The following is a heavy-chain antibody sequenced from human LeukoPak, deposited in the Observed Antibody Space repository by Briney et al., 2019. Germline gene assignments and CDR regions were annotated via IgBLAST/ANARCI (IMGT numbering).Heavy chain of an antibody. Sequence: SETLSLTCTASGGSISSSSYYWGWIRQPPGKGLEWIGSIYNSGSTYYNPSLKSRVTISIDTSKNQFSLKLSSVTAADTAVYYCAREYRSSWYLNWFDPWGQGTLVTVSS. J-gene: IGHJ5*02. CDR1: GGSISSSSYY. V-gene: IGHV4-39*07. CDR3: AREYRSSWYLNWFDP. CDR2: IYNSGST. D-gene: IGHD6-13*01.